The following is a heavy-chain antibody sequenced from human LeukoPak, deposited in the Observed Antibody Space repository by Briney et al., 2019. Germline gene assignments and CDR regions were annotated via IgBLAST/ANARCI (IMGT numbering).Heavy chain of an antibody. J-gene: IGHJ4*02. CDR1: QFTFSNYA. CDR3: ARDVFSSSSVPLGPVDY. D-gene: IGHD6-6*01. CDR2: ISAGGGST. Sequence: GGSLRLSCAASQFTFSNYAVSWVRQAPGKGLEWVSAISAGGGSTYYAESVKGRFTISRDNSKNTLYLQMNSLRAEDTAVYYCARDVFSSSSVPLGPVDYWGQGTLVTVSS. V-gene: IGHV3-23*01.